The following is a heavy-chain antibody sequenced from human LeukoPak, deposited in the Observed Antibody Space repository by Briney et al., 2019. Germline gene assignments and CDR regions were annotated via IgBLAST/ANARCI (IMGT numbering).Heavy chain of an antibody. V-gene: IGHV5-51*01. CDR2: IYPGDSDT. J-gene: IGHJ6*03. CDR1: GYSFTSYW. CDR3: ARSRLTIDYYYYYMDV. D-gene: IGHD5-24*01. Sequence: GESLKLSCTGSGYSFTSYWIGWVRQMPGKGLEWMGIIYPGDSDTRYSPSFQGQVTISADKSISTAYLQWSSLKASDTAMYYCARSRLTIDYYYYYMDVWGKGTTVTVSS.